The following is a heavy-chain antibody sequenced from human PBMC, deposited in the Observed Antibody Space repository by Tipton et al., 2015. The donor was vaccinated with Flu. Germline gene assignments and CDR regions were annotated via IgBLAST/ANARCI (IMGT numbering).Heavy chain of an antibody. D-gene: IGHD2-15*01. V-gene: IGHV1-2*02. CDR2: INPNSGGT. Sequence: QVQLVQSGPEVKKPGASVKVSCKASGYTFTGYYMHWVRQAPGQGLEWMGWINPNSGGTNYAQKFQGRVTMTRDTSISTAYMELSRLRSDDTAVYYCARVLGYCSGGSCYGDYYFDRWGQGTLVTVSS. CDR3: ARVLGYCSGGSCYGDYYFDR. J-gene: IGHJ4*02. CDR1: GYTFTGYY.